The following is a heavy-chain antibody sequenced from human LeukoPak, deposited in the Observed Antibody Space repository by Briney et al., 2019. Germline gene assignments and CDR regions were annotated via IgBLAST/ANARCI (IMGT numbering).Heavy chain of an antibody. J-gene: IGHJ4*02. D-gene: IGHD1-26*01. Sequence: GGSLRLSCAASGFTFSNYEMNWVRQAPGKGLEWVSYISSSGSTIYYADSVKGRFTISRDNAKNSLYLQMNSLRAEDTAVYYCARAEKWELLSLVGYYFDYWGQGTLVTVSS. CDR1: GFTFSNYE. CDR3: ARAEKWELLSLVGYYFDY. V-gene: IGHV3-48*03. CDR2: ISSSGSTI.